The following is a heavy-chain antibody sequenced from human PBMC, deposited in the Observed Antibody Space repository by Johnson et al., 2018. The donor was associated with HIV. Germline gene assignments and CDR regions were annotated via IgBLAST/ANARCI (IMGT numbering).Heavy chain of an antibody. CDR3: AKVGHCGGDCSFEVHEGAFDV. CDR2: ISYDGSNK. J-gene: IGHJ3*01. Sequence: QMLLVESGGGVVQPGRSLRLSCAASGFTFSSYAMHWVRQAPGKGLEWVAVISYDGSNKYYADSVRGRFTISRDNSRNTLYLQMNSLRVEDTAGYYCAKVGHCGGDCSFEVHEGAFDVWGQGTMVTVSS. CDR1: GFTFSSYA. V-gene: IGHV3-30-3*01. D-gene: IGHD2-21*02.